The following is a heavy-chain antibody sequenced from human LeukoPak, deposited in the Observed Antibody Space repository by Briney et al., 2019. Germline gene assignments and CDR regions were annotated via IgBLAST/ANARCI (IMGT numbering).Heavy chain of an antibody. CDR3: ARNFDY. V-gene: IGHV4-39*07. Sequence: SETLSLTCTVSGGSISSSSYYWGWIRQPPGMGLEWIGTVHYSGSTFYNPSLKSRLTISVDTSKNQFSLKLTSVTTADTAVYYCARNFDYWGQGTLVTVSS. J-gene: IGHJ4*02. CDR1: GGSISSSSYY. CDR2: VHYSGST.